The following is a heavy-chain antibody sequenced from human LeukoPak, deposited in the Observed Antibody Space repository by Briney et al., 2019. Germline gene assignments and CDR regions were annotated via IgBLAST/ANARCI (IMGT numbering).Heavy chain of an antibody. Sequence: GGSLRLSCAVSGFTFSSYAMSWVRQAPGKGLEWVSGISNSGANTYYADSVKGRFTISRDNSKNTLFLQMNGLRAEDTAVYYCAQDGSWIQLWLPNWGQGALVTVSS. J-gene: IGHJ4*02. V-gene: IGHV3-23*01. CDR2: ISNSGANT. D-gene: IGHD5-18*01. CDR1: GFTFSSYA. CDR3: AQDGSWIQLWLPN.